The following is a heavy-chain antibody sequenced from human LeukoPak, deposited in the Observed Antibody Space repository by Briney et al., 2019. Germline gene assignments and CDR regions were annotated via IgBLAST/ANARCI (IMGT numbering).Heavy chain of an antibody. CDR2: ISTGNSYI. J-gene: IGHJ4*02. V-gene: IGHV3-21*01. CDR1: GFIFSSYT. D-gene: IGHD6-13*01. CDR3: AREWGITAAGIED. Sequence: GGSLRLSCAASGFIFSSYTMHWVRQAPGKGLEWVSSISTGNSYIYYADSAKGRFTISRDNAKNSLYLQMNSLRAEDTAVYYCAREWGITAAGIEDWGQGTLVTVSS.